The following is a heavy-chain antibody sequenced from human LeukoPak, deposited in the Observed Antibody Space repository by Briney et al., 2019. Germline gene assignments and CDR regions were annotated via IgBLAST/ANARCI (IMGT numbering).Heavy chain of an antibody. Sequence: SETLSLTCSVSGGSISDYFWGWIRQPPGKGLEWIGHVYYLGNPTCSPSLKSRVSILVDTSKNQFSQELSSVTAADTAVYYCARRFRTGGDLHHDAYDVWGQGTVVTVSS. V-gene: IGHV4-59*12. D-gene: IGHD3-16*01. J-gene: IGHJ3*01. CDR2: VYYLGNP. CDR1: GGSISDYF. CDR3: ARRFRTGGDLHHDAYDV.